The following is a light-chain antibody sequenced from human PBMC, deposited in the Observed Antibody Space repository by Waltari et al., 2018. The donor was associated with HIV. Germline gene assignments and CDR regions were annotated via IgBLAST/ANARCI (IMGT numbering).Light chain of an antibody. CDR1: QSVSSSY. CDR3: QQYGSSRIT. V-gene: IGKV3-20*01. CDR2: GAS. Sequence: IVLTQSPGTLSLSTGERATLSCRASQSVSSSYLAWYQQKPGQAPRRLIYGASSRATGIPDRFSGSGSGTDVTLTISRLEPEDFAVYYCQQYGSSRITFGQGTRLEIK. J-gene: IGKJ5*01.